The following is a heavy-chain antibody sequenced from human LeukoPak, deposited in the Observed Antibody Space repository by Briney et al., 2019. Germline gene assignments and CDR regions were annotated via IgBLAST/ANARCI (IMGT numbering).Heavy chain of an antibody. D-gene: IGHD2-2*01. CDR1: GCTFSSYG. CDR3: ARELVVVPAAMHDYYYGMDV. Sequence: PGGSLRLSCAASGCTFSSYGMHWVRQAPGKGLEWVAVISYDGSNKYYADSVKGRFTISRDNAKNSLYLQMNSLRAEDTAVYYCARELVVVPAAMHDYYYGMDVWGKGTTVTVSS. V-gene: IGHV3-30*03. CDR2: ISYDGSNK. J-gene: IGHJ6*04.